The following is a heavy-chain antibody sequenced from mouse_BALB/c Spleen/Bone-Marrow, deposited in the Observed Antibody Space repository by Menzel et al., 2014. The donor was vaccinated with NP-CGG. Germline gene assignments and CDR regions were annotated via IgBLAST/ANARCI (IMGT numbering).Heavy chain of an antibody. D-gene: IGHD1-1*01. J-gene: IGHJ3*01. V-gene: IGHV4-1*02. CDR1: GFAFSRYY. Sequence: EVRLVESGGGLVQPGGSLKLSCAASGFAFSRYYMSWVRQAPGKGLEWIGEINPDSSPINYTPSLKDKFIISRDNAKNTLYLQMSKVRSKDTALYYCARARYYGGNFAYWGQGTLVTVSA. CDR3: ARARYYGGNFAY. CDR2: INPDSSPI.